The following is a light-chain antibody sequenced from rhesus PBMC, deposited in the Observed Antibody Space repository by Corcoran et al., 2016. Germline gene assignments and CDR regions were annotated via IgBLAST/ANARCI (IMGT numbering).Light chain of an antibody. CDR1: QSASTF. CDR3: QETSNLWT. Sequence: EIVMTQSPATLSLSPGETATIACRTSQSASTFFAWYQQKPGQGPRLLIYTASSSATGVPDRFSGSGSGTDFTLTISSLEPEDFAVYYCQETSNLWTFGQGTKVEIK. J-gene: IGKJ1*01. V-gene: IGKV3-31*02. CDR2: TAS.